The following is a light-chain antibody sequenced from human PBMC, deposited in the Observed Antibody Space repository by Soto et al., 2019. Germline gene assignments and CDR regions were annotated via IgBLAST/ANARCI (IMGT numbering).Light chain of an antibody. CDR2: RNN. Sequence: QSVLTQPPSASGTPGQRVTISCSGSSSNIGSNYVYWYQQLPRTAPKLLIYRNNQRPSGVPDRFSGSKSGTSASLAISGLRSEDEADYYCAAWDDSLSGSYVFGTGTKVTVL. CDR1: SSNIGSNY. J-gene: IGLJ1*01. V-gene: IGLV1-47*01. CDR3: AAWDDSLSGSYV.